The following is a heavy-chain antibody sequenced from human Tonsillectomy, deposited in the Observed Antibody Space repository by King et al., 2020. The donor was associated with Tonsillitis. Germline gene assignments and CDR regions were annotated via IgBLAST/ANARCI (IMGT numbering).Heavy chain of an antibody. CDR3: GGREDSWYMDV. J-gene: IGHJ6*03. CDR1: GGTFSTYA. CDR2: IIPIIGTA. V-gene: IGHV1-69*01. Sequence: VQLVESGAEVKKPGSSVKVSCKASGGTFSTYAISWVRQAPGQGLEWMGGIIPIIGTANYAQKFQGRVTITADESTSTAYMELNSLRFDDTAVYYCGGREDSWYMDVWGKGTTVTVSS. D-gene: IGHD2-15*01.